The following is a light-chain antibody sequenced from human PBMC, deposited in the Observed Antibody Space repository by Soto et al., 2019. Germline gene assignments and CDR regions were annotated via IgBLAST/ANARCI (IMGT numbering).Light chain of an antibody. CDR2: GAS. CDR1: QSVSSSY. V-gene: IGKV3-20*01. Sequence: EIVLTQSPGTLSLPPGEGATLSCRFSQSVSSSYLAWYQQKPGQAPRLLIYGASSRATGIPDRFSGSGSGTDFTLTISRLEPEDFAVYYCQQYGSSPTTFGQGTKVDI. CDR3: QQYGSSPTT. J-gene: IGKJ1*01.